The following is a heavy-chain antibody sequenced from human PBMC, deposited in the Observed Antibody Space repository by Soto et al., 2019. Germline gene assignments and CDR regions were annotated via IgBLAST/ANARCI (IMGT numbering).Heavy chain of an antibody. Sequence: LRLSCAASGFTFDDYALPWVRQVPGKGLEWVSGISWNSVAIHYADSVKGRFTISRDNAKNSLYLQMNNLRGEDTALYYCAKATRLTDTGSDWGQGTQVTVSS. CDR3: AKATRLTDTGSD. V-gene: IGHV3-9*01. CDR1: GFTFDDYA. D-gene: IGHD2-8*02. CDR2: ISWNSVAI. J-gene: IGHJ4*02.